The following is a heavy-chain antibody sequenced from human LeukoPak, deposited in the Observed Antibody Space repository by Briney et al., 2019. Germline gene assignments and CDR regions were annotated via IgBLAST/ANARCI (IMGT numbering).Heavy chain of an antibody. Sequence: GGSLRLSCAASGFTFSSYAMSWVRQAPGKGLEWVSAISGSGGSTYYADSVKGRFTISRDNSKNTLYLQMNSLRAEDTAVYYCARENNDSSGTMYYFDYWGQGTLVTVSS. V-gene: IGHV3-23*01. J-gene: IGHJ4*02. CDR3: ARENNDSSGTMYYFDY. D-gene: IGHD3-22*01. CDR1: GFTFSSYA. CDR2: ISGSGGST.